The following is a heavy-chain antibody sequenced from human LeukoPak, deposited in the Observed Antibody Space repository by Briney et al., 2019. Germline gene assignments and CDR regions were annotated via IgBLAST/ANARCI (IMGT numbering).Heavy chain of an antibody. J-gene: IGHJ5*02. Sequence: GGSLRLSCAASGFTFSSYGVHWVRQAPGKGLEWVAVISYDGSNKYYADSVKGRFTISRDNSKNTLYLQMNSLRAEDTAVYYCAKDRGYSSSSGKNWFDPWGQGTLVTVSS. V-gene: IGHV3-30*18. D-gene: IGHD6-13*01. CDR3: AKDRGYSSSSGKNWFDP. CDR2: ISYDGSNK. CDR1: GFTFSSYG.